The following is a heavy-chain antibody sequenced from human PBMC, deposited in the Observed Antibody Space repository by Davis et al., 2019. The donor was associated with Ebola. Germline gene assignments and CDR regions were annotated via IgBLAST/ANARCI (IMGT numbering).Heavy chain of an antibody. Sequence: GESLKISCTGSGFAFGDYAMSWFRQVPGEALEWVGFIRSKAYGGTTEFAAFVKGRFTISRDDSKSIAYLQMNSLKTEDTGVYFCTNYYDSSGYLYYYYGMDVWGKGTTVTVSS. V-gene: IGHV3-49*03. CDR3: TNYYDSSGYLYYYYGMDV. D-gene: IGHD3-22*01. CDR2: IRSKAYGGTT. J-gene: IGHJ6*04. CDR1: GFAFGDYA.